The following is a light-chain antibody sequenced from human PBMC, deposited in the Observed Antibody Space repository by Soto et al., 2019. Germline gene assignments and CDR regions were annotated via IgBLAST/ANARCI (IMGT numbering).Light chain of an antibody. J-gene: IGKJ1*01. V-gene: IGKV3-20*01. CDR2: GAS. CDR3: QQYESWT. Sequence: EIVVTQSRDGLCCSPGERCTLSGRASQSISGPYLAWYQQKPGQTPRLLIYGASSRATGIPDRFSGSGSGTDFTLTISRLEPEDFAVYYCQQYESWTFGQGTKVDIK. CDR1: QSISGPY.